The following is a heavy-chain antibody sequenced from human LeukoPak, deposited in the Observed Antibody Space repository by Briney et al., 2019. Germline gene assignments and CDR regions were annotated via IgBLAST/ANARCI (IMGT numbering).Heavy chain of an antibody. CDR3: ARNYGGPYWYFDL. D-gene: IGHD4-23*01. CDR1: LDSTTSNF. J-gene: IGHJ2*01. Sequence: SETLSLTCTVSLDSTTSNFWSWVRQPPGKGLEWIGEIHRSGSPNYNPSLQSRVTISIDRSRNQIVLELSSVTAADTAVYYCARNYGGPYWYFDLWGRGTLVTVSS. V-gene: IGHV4-4*02. CDR2: IHRSGSP.